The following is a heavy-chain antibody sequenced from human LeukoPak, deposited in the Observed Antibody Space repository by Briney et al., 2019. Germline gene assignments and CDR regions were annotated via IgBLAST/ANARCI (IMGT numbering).Heavy chain of an antibody. CDR3: TRLTGTTGFDY. CDR2: IKQDGSDK. CDR1: GFPFSSYW. Sequence: GGSLRLSCAASGFPFSSYWMSLVRQAPGKGLEWVANIKQDGSDKYYVDSVKGRFTISRDNAKNSLYLQLSSLRADDTAVYYCTRLTGTTGFDYWGQGTLVTVSS. D-gene: IGHD1-1*01. J-gene: IGHJ4*02. V-gene: IGHV3-7*01.